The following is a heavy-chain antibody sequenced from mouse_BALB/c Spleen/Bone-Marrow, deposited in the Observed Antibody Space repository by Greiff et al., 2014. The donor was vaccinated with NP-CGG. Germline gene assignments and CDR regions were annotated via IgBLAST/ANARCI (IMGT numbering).Heavy chain of an antibody. Sequence: DVQLQESGPELVKPGASMKISCKASGYSFTGYTMNWVKQSHGKNLEWIGLINPYNGGTSYNQKFKGKATLTVGKSSSTAYMELLILTSEDSAVYYCARGDYYGSSSFAYWGQGTLVTVSA. CDR3: ARGDYYGSSSFAY. V-gene: IGHV1-18*01. J-gene: IGHJ3*01. D-gene: IGHD1-1*01. CDR2: INPYNGGT. CDR1: GYSFTGYT.